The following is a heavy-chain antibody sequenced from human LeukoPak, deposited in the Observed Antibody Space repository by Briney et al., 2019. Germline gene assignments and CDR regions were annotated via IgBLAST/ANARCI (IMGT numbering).Heavy chain of an antibody. CDR3: SRDVFSLGDS. CDR1: GFSLTNYG. J-gene: IGHJ4*02. Sequence: GGSLRLSCAASGFSLTNYGMHWVRQSPGKGLVWVSHINHDGSLTNYADSVKGRFTISRDIAKNTVHLQMNSLGAEDTATYYCSRDVFSLGDSWGQGTLVTVSS. CDR2: INHDGSLT. V-gene: IGHV3-74*01. D-gene: IGHD2/OR15-2a*01.